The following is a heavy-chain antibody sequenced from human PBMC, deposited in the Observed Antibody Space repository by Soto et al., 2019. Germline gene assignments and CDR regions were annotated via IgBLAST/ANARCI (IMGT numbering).Heavy chain of an antibody. CDR1: GDSGFSFSSYG. J-gene: IGHJ6*02. CDR3: AKDRMVRSYYYGMDV. D-gene: IGHD5-18*01. CDR2: ISYDGSNR. V-gene: IGHV3-30*18. Sequence: QVHLVESGGGVVQPGGSLRLSCAASGDSGFSFSSYGIHWVRQAPGKGLEWVSVISYDGSNRHLADSVKGRFAVSRDDAMHTVYLQMNALRPEDTAGYYCAKDRMVRSYYYGMDVWVQGTTVTVSS.